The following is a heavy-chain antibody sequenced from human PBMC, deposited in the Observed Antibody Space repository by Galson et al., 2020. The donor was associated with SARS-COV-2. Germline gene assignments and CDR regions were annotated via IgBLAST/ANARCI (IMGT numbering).Heavy chain of an antibody. CDR2: ISYDGSNK. CDR3: ARDGGGYFDL. CDR1: GFTFSSYA. Sequence: QLGESLKISCAASGFTFSSYAMHWVRQAPGKGLEWVAVISYDGSNKYYADSVKGRFTISRDNSKNTPYLQMNSLRAEDTAVYYCARDGGGYFDLWGRGTLVTVSS. D-gene: IGHD1-26*01. J-gene: IGHJ2*01. V-gene: IGHV3-30*04.